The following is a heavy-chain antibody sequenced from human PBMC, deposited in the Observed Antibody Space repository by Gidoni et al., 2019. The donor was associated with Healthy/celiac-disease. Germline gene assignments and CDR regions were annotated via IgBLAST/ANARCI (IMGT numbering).Heavy chain of an antibody. V-gene: IGHV3-13*05. CDR2: IGTAGDP. CDR3: ARGPGYGSGSVFPYDY. D-gene: IGHD3-10*01. Sequence: EVQLVESGGGLVQPGGSLRLSCATSGFTLSTYDMHWVRQATGKGLEWGSAIGTAGDPYYPGSVKGRFTISRENAKNSLYLQMNSLRAGDTAVYYCARGPGYGSGSVFPYDYWGQGTLVTVSS. CDR1: GFTLSTYD. J-gene: IGHJ4*02.